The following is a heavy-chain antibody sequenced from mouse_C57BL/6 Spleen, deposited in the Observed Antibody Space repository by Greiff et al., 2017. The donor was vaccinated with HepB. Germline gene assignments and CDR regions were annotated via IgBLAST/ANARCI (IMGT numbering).Heavy chain of an antibody. D-gene: IGHD3-2*02. CDR3: ARHLDSSGPDWYFDV. CDR2: ISSGGSYT. CDR1: GFTFSSYG. J-gene: IGHJ1*03. V-gene: IGHV5-6*01. Sequence: EVKLMESGGDLVKPGGSLKLSCAASGFTFSSYGMSWVRQTPDKRLEWVATISSGGSYTYYPDSVKGRFTISRDNAKNTLYLQMSSLKSEDTAMYYCARHLDSSGPDWYFDVWGTGTTVTVSS.